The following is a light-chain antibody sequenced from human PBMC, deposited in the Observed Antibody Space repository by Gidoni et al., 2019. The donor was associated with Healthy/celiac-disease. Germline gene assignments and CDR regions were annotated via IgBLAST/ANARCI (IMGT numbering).Light chain of an antibody. V-gene: IGKV3-20*01. CDR3: QQYGSSPPIT. CDR2: GAS. CDR1: QSVSSSY. J-gene: IGKJ4*01. Sequence: EIVLPQSPGTLSLSPGERATPSCRASQSVSSSYLAWYQQKPGQAPRLLIYGASSRATGIPDRFSGSGSGTDFTLTISRLEPEDFAVYYCQQYGSSPPITFGGGTKVEI.